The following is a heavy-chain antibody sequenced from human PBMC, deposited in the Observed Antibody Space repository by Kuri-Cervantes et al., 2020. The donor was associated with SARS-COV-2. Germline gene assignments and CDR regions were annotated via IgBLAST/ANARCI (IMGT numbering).Heavy chain of an antibody. CDR1: GYTLKTDG. D-gene: IGHD3-3*01. V-gene: IGHV1-18*01. J-gene: IGHJ4*02. Sequence: ASVKVSCKASGYTLKTDGLSCVRQAPGQGLEWMGWISAYNDNTNYAQNLQGRVTMTTDTSTSTAYMELRSLTSDDTAVYYCVRNMYYDFWSAYGDWGQGTLVTVSS. CDR3: VRNMYYDFWSAYGD. CDR2: ISAYNDNT.